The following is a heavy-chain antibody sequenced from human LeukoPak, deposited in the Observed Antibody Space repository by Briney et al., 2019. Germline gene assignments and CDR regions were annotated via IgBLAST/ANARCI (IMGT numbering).Heavy chain of an antibody. CDR1: GYTFTNYW. CDR3: ARGRRWLYFDY. CDR2: IYPGDSDT. J-gene: IGHJ4*02. Sequence: PGDSLKISCKGSGYTFTNYWIGWVRQMPGKGLEWMGIIYPGDSDTRYSPSFQGQVTVSADKSISTAYLQWSSLKASDTAMYYCARGRRWLYFDYWGQGTLVTVSS. D-gene: IGHD5-24*01. V-gene: IGHV5-51*01.